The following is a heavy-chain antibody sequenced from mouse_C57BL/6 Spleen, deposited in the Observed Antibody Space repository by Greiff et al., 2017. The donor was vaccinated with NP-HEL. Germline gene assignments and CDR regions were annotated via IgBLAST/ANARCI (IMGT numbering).Heavy chain of an antibody. CDR1: GYTFTDYY. Sequence: QVQLKESGAELVRPGASVKLSCKASGYTFTDYYINWVKQRPGQGLEWIARIYPGSGNTYYNEKFKGKATLTAEKSSSTAYMQLSSLTSEDSAVYFCARSDDYGSSSYWYFDVWGTGTTVTVSS. J-gene: IGHJ1*03. V-gene: IGHV1-76*01. CDR3: ARSDDYGSSSYWYFDV. CDR2: IYPGSGNT. D-gene: IGHD1-1*01.